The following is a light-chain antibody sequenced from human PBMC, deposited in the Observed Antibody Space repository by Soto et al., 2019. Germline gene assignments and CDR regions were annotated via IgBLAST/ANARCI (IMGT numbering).Light chain of an antibody. CDR3: HSYDSNLSGSL. CDR2: ANN. Sequence: QPVLTQPPSVSGAPGQRVTISCAGSRSNIGAGYDVHWYQQLPGAAPKLLIYANNNRPSGVPDRFSGSNSGTSASLAITGLQAEDEADYYCHSYDSNLSGSLFGGGTKLTVL. CDR1: RSNIGAGYD. J-gene: IGLJ3*02. V-gene: IGLV1-40*01.